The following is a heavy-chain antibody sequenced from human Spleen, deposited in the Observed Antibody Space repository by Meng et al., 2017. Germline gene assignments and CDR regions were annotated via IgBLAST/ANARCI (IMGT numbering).Heavy chain of an antibody. D-gene: IGHD1-26*01. Sequence: QFQLWWAGGEVKEPWASGKGSCKASRYTFNSITMHWVRQAPGQRLEWMGRINAGNGNTKYSQKFQGRVTITRDTSASTAYMELSSLRSEDTAVYYCARPSIVGATFDYWGQGTLVTVSS. V-gene: IGHV1-3*01. CDR2: INAGNGNT. CDR3: ARPSIVGATFDY. CDR1: RYTFNSIT. J-gene: IGHJ4*02.